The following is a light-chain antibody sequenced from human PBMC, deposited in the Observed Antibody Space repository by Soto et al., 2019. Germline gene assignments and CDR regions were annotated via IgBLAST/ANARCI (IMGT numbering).Light chain of an antibody. CDR1: SSDVGSYKL. CDR2: EGS. J-gene: IGLJ2*01. CDR3: CSYAGSSTLV. V-gene: IGLV2-23*01. Sequence: QSALTQPASVSGSPGQSFTISCTGTSSDVGSYKLVSWYQQHPCKAPKLMMYEGSKRPSGVSNRFSGSKSGNTASLTISGLQAEDEADYYCCSYAGSSTLVFGGGTKLTVL.